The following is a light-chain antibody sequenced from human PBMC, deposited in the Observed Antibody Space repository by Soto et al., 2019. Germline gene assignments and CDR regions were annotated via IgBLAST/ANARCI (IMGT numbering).Light chain of an antibody. J-gene: IGLJ1*01. CDR2: DDS. V-gene: IGLV3-21*02. CDR3: QVWDSSSDDLYA. Sequence: SYELTQPPSVSVAPGQTARITCEGNNIGSKSVHWYQQKPVQAPVLVVYDDSDRPSGIPERFSGSNSGNTATLTISRVEAGDEADYYCQVWDSSSDDLYAFGNGTKVTV. CDR1: NIGSKS.